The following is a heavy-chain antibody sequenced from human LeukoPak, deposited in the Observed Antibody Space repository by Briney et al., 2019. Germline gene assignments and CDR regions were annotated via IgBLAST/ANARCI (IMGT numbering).Heavy chain of an antibody. CDR2: ICTVGDT. CDR1: GFTFSGYD. V-gene: IGHV3-13*01. D-gene: IGHD3-22*01. J-gene: IGHJ4*02. Sequence: GGSLRLSCAASGFTFSGYDMHWVRHATGKGLEWVSAICTVGDTYYPGSVKGRFTISRENAKNSLYLQMYSLRAGDTAVYYCARVRYDSSGYCLDYWGQGTLVTASS. CDR3: ARVRYDSSGYCLDY.